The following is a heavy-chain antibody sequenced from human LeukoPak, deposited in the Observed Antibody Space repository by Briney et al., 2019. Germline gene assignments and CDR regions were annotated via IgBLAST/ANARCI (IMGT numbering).Heavy chain of an antibody. CDR3: ARGSGIHAWNLQH. Sequence: PSETLSLTCSVSDDSISDYYWCWVRQPPGRGLEWIGYTRYDGTTSQNPSLKSRVTMSVDTSKNRLSLRLTSVTAADTAVYYCARGSGIHAWNLQHWGQGILVTVSS. CDR1: DDSISDYY. CDR2: TRYDGTT. V-gene: IGHV4-59*01. J-gene: IGHJ1*01. D-gene: IGHD1-1*01.